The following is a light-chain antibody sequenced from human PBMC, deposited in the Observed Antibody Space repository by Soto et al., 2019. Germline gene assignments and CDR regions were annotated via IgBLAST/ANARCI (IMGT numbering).Light chain of an antibody. CDR1: QNIDTW. CDR3: QHYKTYSRT. Sequence: DIQMTQSPSTLSASVGDRVTITCRGSQNIDTWLAWYQQKPGKPPTLLMYKASILESGVPSRFSGSGSETEFTLTISSLQPDDFATYYCQHYKTYSRTFGQGTKVDI. V-gene: IGKV1-5*03. CDR2: KAS. J-gene: IGKJ1*01.